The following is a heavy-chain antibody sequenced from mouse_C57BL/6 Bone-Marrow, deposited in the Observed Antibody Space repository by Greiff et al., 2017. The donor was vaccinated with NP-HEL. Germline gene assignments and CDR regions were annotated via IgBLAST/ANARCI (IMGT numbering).Heavy chain of an antibody. D-gene: IGHD1-1*01. V-gene: IGHV1-18*01. CDR1: GYTFTDYN. Sequence: VQLKESGPELVKPGASVKIPCKASGYTFTDYNMDWVKQSHGTSLEWIGDINPNNGGTIYNQKFKGKATLTVDKSSSTAYMELRSLTSEDTAVYYCARITTVPYYFDYWGQGTTLTVSS. CDR2: INPNNGGT. CDR3: ARITTVPYYFDY. J-gene: IGHJ2*01.